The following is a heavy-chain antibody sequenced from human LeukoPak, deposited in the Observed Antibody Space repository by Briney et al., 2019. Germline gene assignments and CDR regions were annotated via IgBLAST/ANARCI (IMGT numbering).Heavy chain of an antibody. J-gene: IGHJ4*02. CDR3: TRGHNGNIDY. Sequence: PSETLSLTCAVYGGSFSGYYWSWIRQPPGKGLEWIGEINHSGSTNYNPSLKSRVTISVDTSKNQFSLKLSSVTPEDTAVYYCTRGHNGNIDYWGQGTLVTVSS. CDR1: GGSFSGYY. D-gene: IGHD1-26*01. V-gene: IGHV4-34*01. CDR2: INHSGST.